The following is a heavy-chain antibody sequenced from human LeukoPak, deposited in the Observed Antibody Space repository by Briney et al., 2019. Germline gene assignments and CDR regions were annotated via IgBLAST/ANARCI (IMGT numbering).Heavy chain of an antibody. CDR2: INQDGSTK. D-gene: IGHD5-12*01. CDR3: ATGDSGYGRGSDVFDI. V-gene: IGHV3-7*01. Sequence: QPGGSLRLSCTASGFTFSSYWMNWVRQAPGTGLEWVANINQDGSTKYYADSVKGRFTISRDNSKNTLYLQMNSLRAEDTAVYYCATGDSGYGRGSDVFDIWGQGTMVTVSS. J-gene: IGHJ3*02. CDR1: GFTFSSYW.